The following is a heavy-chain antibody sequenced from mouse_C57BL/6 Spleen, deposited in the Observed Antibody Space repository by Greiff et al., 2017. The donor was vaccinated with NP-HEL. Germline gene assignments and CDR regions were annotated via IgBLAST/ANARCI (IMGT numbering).Heavy chain of an antibody. D-gene: IGHD3-3*01. J-gene: IGHJ4*01. CDR2: ISSGGDYI. V-gene: IGHV5-9-1*02. CDR1: GFTFSSYA. Sequence: EVMLVESGEGLVKPGGSLKLSCAASGFTFSSYAMSWVRQTPEKRLEWVAYISSGGDYIYYADTVKGRFTISRDNARNTLYLQMSSLKSEDTAMYYCTRARGGTAPMDYWGQGTSVTVSS. CDR3: TRARGGTAPMDY.